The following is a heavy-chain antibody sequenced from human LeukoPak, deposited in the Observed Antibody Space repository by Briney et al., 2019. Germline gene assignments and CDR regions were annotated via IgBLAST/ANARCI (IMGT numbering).Heavy chain of an antibody. J-gene: IGHJ5*02. CDR2: INHSGST. V-gene: IGHV4-34*01. Sequence: SETLSLTCGVYGGSFSGYYWTWIRQPPGKGLEWIGEINHSGSTNYNPSLKSRVTISVDASMNQFSLRLSFVTAADTAVYYCARGDCSGGSCYGHTWFDPWGQGTLVTVSS. D-gene: IGHD2-15*01. CDR1: GGSFSGYY. CDR3: ARGDCSGGSCYGHTWFDP.